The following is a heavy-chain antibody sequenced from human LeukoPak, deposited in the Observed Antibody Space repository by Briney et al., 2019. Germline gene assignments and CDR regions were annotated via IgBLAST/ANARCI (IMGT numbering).Heavy chain of an antibody. CDR1: GGSISSYY. CDR2: IYHSGST. D-gene: IGHD4-17*01. J-gene: IGHJ5*02. CDR3: ARQGANGDYEFGNWFDP. V-gene: IGHV4-59*08. Sequence: SETLSLTCTVSGGSISSYYWSWIRQPPGKGLEWIGYIYHSGSTNYNPSLKSRVTISVDTSKNQFSLKLSSVTAADTAVYYCARQGANGDYEFGNWFDPRGQGTLVTVSS.